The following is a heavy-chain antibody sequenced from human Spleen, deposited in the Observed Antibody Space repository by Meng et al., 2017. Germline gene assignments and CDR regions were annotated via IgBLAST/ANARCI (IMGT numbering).Heavy chain of an antibody. V-gene: IGHV4-38-2*02. Sequence: SETLSLTCAVSGYSITGSYNWGWIRQSPGKGLEWIGSIYQSGSTYYNPSLKSRVTMSADTSKNQFSLKLTSVTAADTAVYYCARDVREGNSGYVTHSDKWGQGTLVTVSS. CDR1: GYSITGSYN. CDR3: ARDVREGNSGYVTHSDK. J-gene: IGHJ4*02. CDR2: IYQSGST. D-gene: IGHD5-12*01.